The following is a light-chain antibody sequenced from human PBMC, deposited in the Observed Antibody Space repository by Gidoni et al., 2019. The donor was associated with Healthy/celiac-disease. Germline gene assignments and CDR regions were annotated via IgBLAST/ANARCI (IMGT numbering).Light chain of an antibody. J-gene: IGKJ4*01. CDR1: QSISSS. CDR3: QQYYSNSIT. CDR2: TAS. V-gene: IGKV1-5*03. Sequence: IHMTQSPSTLSASVGDRVTLTCRASQSISSSLAWYQQKPGKAPKLLIYTASSLESGVPSRFSGSGSGTEFTLTISSLQPEDFATYYCQQYYSNSITFGGGTKVEIK.